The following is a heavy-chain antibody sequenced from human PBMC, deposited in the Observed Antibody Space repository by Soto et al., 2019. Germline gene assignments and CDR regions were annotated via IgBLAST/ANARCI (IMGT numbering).Heavy chain of an antibody. CDR1: GFTFSSYG. D-gene: IGHD3-10*01. CDR3: ARDEEVRGVINPSTYPDY. V-gene: IGHV3-33*01. J-gene: IGHJ4*02. CDR2: IWYEGSNK. Sequence: QVQLVESGGGVVQPGRSLRLSCAASGFTFSSYGMHWVRQAPGKGLEWVAVIWYEGSNKYYADSVKGRFTISRDNSKNTLYLQMNSLRAEDTAVYYFARDEEVRGVINPSTYPDYWGQGTLVTVSS.